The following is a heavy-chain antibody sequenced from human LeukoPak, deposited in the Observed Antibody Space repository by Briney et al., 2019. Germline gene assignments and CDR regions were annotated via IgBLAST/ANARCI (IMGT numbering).Heavy chain of an antibody. J-gene: IGHJ4*02. CDR2: ISGSGAST. D-gene: IGHD5-12*01. V-gene: IGHV3-23*01. CDR3: AKQGVVATITRFDY. Sequence: WGSLRLSCAASGFTFSSYWMSWVRQAPGKGLEWVSGISGSGASTYYADSVKGRFTISRDNSKNILYLQMDSLRAEDTAVYYCAKQGVVATITRFDYWGQGTLVTFSS. CDR1: GFTFSSYW.